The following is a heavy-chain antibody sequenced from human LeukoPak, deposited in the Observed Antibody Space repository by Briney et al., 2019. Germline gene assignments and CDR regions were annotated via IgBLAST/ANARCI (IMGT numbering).Heavy chain of an antibody. CDR2: IYPGDSDT. Sequence: GESLQISCKGSGYRFTSYWIGWVRQMPGKGLEWMGIIYPGDSDTRYSPSFQGQVTISADKSISTAYLQWSSLKASDTAMYYCARHVEDCSGGSCYSVGYYFDYWGQGTLVTVSS. CDR1: GYRFTSYW. D-gene: IGHD2-15*01. CDR3: ARHVEDCSGGSCYSVGYYFDY. V-gene: IGHV5-51*01. J-gene: IGHJ4*02.